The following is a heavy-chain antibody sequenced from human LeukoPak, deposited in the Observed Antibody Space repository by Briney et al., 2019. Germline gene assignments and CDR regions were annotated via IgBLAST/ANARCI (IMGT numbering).Heavy chain of an antibody. V-gene: IGHV4-61*02. CDR3: ARDRDGYNPDGKYYYYYMDV. CDR2: IYPSGST. CDR1: GGSISSGSYY. D-gene: IGHD5-24*01. J-gene: IGHJ6*03. Sequence: SQTLSLTCTVSGGSISSGSYYWSWIRQPAGKGLEWIGRIYPSGSTNYNPSLKSRVTISIDTSKNQFSLRLSSVTAADTAVYYCARDRDGYNPDGKYYYYYMDVWGKGTTVTFSS.